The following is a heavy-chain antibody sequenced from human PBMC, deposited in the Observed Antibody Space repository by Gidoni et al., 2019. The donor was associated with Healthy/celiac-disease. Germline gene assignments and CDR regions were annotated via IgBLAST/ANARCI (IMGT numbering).Heavy chain of an antibody. CDR2: IIPIFGTA. J-gene: IGHJ3*02. CDR3: ASWGGSGSYSSAAFDI. Sequence: QVQLVQSGAEVKKPGSSVKVSCKASGGTFSSYALSWVRQAPGQGLEWMGGIIPIFGTANYAQKFQGRVTSTADESTSTAYMELSSLRSEDTAVYYCASWGGSGSYSSAAFDIWGQGTMVTVSS. V-gene: IGHV1-69*01. D-gene: IGHD1-26*01. CDR1: GGTFSSYA.